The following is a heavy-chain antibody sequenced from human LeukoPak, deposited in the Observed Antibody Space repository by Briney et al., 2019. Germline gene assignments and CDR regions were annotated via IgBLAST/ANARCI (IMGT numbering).Heavy chain of an antibody. CDR3: ASVMMGFDRSGYYTAAYFEH. Sequence: PGGSLRLSCSASGMMFSSYEMCWVRQAPGKGLEWVSDISSSGNTRNYADSVKGRFTISRDNAKKTLHLQMNSLRGDDTAIYYCASVMMGFDRSGYYTAAYFEHWGQGTRVTVSS. V-gene: IGHV3-48*03. D-gene: IGHD3-3*01. CDR2: ISSSGNTR. J-gene: IGHJ4*02. CDR1: GMMFSSYE.